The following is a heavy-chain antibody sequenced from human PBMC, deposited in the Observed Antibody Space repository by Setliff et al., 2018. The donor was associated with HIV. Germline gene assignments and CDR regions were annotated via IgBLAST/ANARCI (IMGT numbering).Heavy chain of an antibody. Sequence: SETLSLTCTVSGGSISSGSYYWSWIRQPAGKGLEWIGHIYTSGSTNYNPSLKSRVTISVDTSKNQFSLKLSSVTAADTAVYYCARDVGYYGSGSQPWGQGTPVTVSS. CDR1: GGSISSGSYY. D-gene: IGHD3-10*01. CDR3: ARDVGYYGSGSQP. CDR2: IYTSGST. J-gene: IGHJ5*02. V-gene: IGHV4-61*09.